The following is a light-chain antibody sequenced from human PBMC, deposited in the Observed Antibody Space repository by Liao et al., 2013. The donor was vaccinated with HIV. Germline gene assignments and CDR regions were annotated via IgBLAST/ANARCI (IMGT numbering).Light chain of an antibody. CDR3: QVWDSTPDQRIYV. CDR1: ELGDRF. J-gene: IGLJ1*01. V-gene: IGLV3-1*01. Sequence: SSDLTQPPSVSVSSGQTARITCSGHELGDRFASWYQQKPGQSPLLVIYQDSKRPSGIPERFSGSNSGTTATLTISGTQAVDEADYYCQVWDSTPDQRIYVFGPGTKVTVL. CDR2: QDS.